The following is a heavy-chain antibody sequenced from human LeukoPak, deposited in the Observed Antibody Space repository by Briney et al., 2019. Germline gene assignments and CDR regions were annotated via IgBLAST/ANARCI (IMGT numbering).Heavy chain of an antibody. Sequence: GASVKVSCKASGYTFTGYYMHWVRQAPGQGLEWMGWINPNSGGTKSAQKFQGRVTMTRDTSISTAYMELSRLRSDDTAVYYCARDPYDSSSYYYSYSDYWGQGTLVTVSS. CDR3: ARDPYDSSSYYYSYSDY. CDR1: GYTFTGYY. CDR2: INPNSGGT. V-gene: IGHV1-2*02. D-gene: IGHD3-22*01. J-gene: IGHJ4*02.